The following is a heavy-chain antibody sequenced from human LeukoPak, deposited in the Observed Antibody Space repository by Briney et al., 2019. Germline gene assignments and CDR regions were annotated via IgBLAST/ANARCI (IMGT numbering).Heavy chain of an antibody. CDR1: GGSFSGYY. V-gene: IGHV4-34*01. D-gene: IGHD2-15*01. CDR3: AGEPGYCSGGSCYGGWFDP. CDR2: ITPSGST. J-gene: IGHJ5*02. Sequence: PSETLSLTCAVYGGSFSGYYWSWIRQPPGKGLEWIGEITPSGSTHYNPSLKSRVTMSGDTSKNQFSLKLSSVTAADTAVYYCAGEPGYCSGGSCYGGWFDPWGQGTLVTVSS.